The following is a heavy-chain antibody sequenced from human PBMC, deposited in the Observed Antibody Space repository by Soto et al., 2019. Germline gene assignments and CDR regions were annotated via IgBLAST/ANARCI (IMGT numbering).Heavy chain of an antibody. J-gene: IGHJ5*02. CDR2: IYHGGST. V-gene: IGHV4-38-2*01. Sequence: SETLSLTCAVSGYSISSGYYWGWLRQPPGKGLEWIGSIYHGGSTYYNPSLNSRVTLSIDMTNNHVSLLLNSVTAADTAVYFCAIVGTRVPYYYESSPYPFKNWFEHWGQGTLVTVSS. D-gene: IGHD3-22*01. CDR3: AIVGTRVPYYYESSPYPFKNWFEH. CDR1: GYSISSGYY.